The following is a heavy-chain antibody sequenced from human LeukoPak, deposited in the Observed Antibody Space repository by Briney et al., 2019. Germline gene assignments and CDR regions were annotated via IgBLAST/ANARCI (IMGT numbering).Heavy chain of an antibody. CDR3: AKPRRGYSYTYGMDV. D-gene: IGHD5-18*01. CDR1: GSTFSSYG. CDR2: ISYDGSNK. Sequence: GRSLRLSCAAPGSTFSSYGMHWVRQAPGKGLEWVAVISYDGSNKYYADSVKGRFTISRDNSKNTLYLQMNSLRAEDTAVYYCAKPRRGYSYTYGMDVWGQGTTVTVSS. V-gene: IGHV3-30*18. J-gene: IGHJ6*02.